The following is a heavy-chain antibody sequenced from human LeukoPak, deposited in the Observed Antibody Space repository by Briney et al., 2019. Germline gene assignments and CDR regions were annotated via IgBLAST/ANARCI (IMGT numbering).Heavy chain of an antibody. Sequence: GASVKVSCKASGYTFTSYYMHWVRQAPGQGLEWMGIINPSGGSTSYAQKFQGRVTMTRDTSTGTVYMELSSLRSEDTAVYYCARDSPILGWFDPWGQGTLVTVSS. CDR2: INPSGGST. V-gene: IGHV1-46*01. D-gene: IGHD3-3*01. CDR3: ARDSPILGWFDP. J-gene: IGHJ5*02. CDR1: GYTFTSYY.